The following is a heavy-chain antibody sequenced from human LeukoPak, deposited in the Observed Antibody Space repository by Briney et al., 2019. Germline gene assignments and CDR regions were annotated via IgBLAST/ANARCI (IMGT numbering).Heavy chain of an antibody. J-gene: IGHJ5*02. CDR2: IYSSGST. V-gene: IGHV4-59*01. Sequence: SETLSLTCAVSGGSISSYYWSWIRQPPGKGLEWIGYIYSSGSTNYNPSLKSRVTISVDTSKNQFSLKLSFVTAADTAVYYCARDRHGSGSANSFDPWGQGTPVTVSS. CDR3: ARDRHGSGSANSFDP. CDR1: GGSISSYY. D-gene: IGHD3-10*01.